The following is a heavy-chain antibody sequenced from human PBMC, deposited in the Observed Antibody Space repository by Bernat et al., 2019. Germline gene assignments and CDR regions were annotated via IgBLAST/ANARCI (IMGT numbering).Heavy chain of an antibody. Sequence: QVQLVESGGGVVQPGRSLRLSCAASGFTFSSYAMHWVRQAPGKGLEWVAVISYDGSNKYYADSVKGRFTISRDNSKNTLYLQMNSLRAEDTAVYYCARGGAMITFGGPSPGAFDIRGQGTMVTVSS. D-gene: IGHD3-16*01. CDR1: GFTFSSYA. J-gene: IGHJ3*02. CDR2: ISYDGSNK. CDR3: ARGGAMITFGGPSPGAFDI. V-gene: IGHV3-30*01.